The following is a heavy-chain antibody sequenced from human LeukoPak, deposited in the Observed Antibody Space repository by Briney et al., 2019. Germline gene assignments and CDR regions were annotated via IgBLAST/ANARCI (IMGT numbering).Heavy chain of an antibody. CDR1: GFTFSSYE. D-gene: IGHD3-10*01. CDR3: ARGSRITMVRGVINPFDY. CDR2: ISSSGSTI. V-gene: IGHV3-48*03. J-gene: IGHJ4*02. Sequence: GGSLRLSCAASGFTFSSYEMNWVRQAPGKGLEWVSYISSSGSTIYYADSVKARFTISRDNAKNSLYLQMNSLRAEDTAVYYCARGSRITMVRGVINPFDYWGQGTLVTVSS.